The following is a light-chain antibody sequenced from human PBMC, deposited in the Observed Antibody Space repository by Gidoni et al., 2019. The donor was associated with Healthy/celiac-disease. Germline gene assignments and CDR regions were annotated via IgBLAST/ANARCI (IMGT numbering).Light chain of an antibody. J-gene: IGKJ4*01. V-gene: IGKV4-1*01. CDR2: WAS. Sequence: DIVMTQSPDSLAVSLGERATINCKSSQSVLYSSNNKNYLAWYQQKPGQPPKLLLYWASTRESGVPDRFSGSGSGTDFTLTISSLQAEDVAVYYCQQYYSTLALTFXGXTKVEIK. CDR3: QQYYSTLALT. CDR1: QSVLYSSNNKNY.